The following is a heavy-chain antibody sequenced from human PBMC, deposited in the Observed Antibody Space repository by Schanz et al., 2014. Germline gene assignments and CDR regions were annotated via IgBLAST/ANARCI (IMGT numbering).Heavy chain of an antibody. J-gene: IGHJ3*02. D-gene: IGHD3-10*01. Sequence: EVQLVESGGGLIQPGGSLRLSCAASGFGFSSYSMNWVRQAPGKGLEWVSYVSRSTPDIYYADSVKGRFTISRDNAKSSLYLQMNSLRVEDTAVYYCAKGRFGELSAFDIWGQGTMGSVSS. CDR2: VSRSTPDI. CDR1: GFGFSSYS. CDR3: AKGRFGELSAFDI. V-gene: IGHV3-48*01.